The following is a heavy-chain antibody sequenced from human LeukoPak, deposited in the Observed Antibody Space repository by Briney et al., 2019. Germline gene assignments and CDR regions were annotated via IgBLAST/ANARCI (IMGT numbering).Heavy chain of an antibody. J-gene: IGHJ5*02. CDR2: IGASSGTG. D-gene: IGHD2-15*01. V-gene: IGHV3-11*01. CDR3: ARGLAANDWFDP. CDR1: GFTFSDYY. Sequence: GGSLRLSCAASGFTFSDYYMNWIRQAPGKGLEWLSYIGASSGTGYYADSVKGRFTISRDNAKNSLYLQMNSLRAEDTAVYYCARGLAANDWFDPWGQGTLVTVSS.